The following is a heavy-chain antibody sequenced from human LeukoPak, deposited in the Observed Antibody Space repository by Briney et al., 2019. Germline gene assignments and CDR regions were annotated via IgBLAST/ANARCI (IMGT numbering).Heavy chain of an antibody. V-gene: IGHV3-30-3*01. CDR1: GFTFSSYA. D-gene: IGHD1-26*01. CDR3: ARDSSDTYRFDY. Sequence: GGSLRLSCAASGFTFSSYAMHWVRQAPGKGLEWVAVISYDGSNKYYADSVKGRFTISRDNSKNTLYLQMHSLRAEDTAVYYCARDSSDTYRFDYWGQGTLVTVSS. J-gene: IGHJ4*02. CDR2: ISYDGSNK.